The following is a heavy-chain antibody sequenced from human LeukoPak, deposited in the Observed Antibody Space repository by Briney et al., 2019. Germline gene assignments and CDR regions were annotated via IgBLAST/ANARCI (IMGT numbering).Heavy chain of an antibody. CDR3: AKDLGGSGSYYLDY. V-gene: IGHV3-30*18. CDR2: ISYDGSNK. Sequence: GGSLRLSCAASGFTFSSYGMHWVRQAPGKGLEWVAVISYDGSNKYYADSVKGRFTISRDNSKNTLYLQMNSLRAEDTAVYYCAKDLGGSGSYYLDYWGQGTLVTVSS. CDR1: GFTFSSYG. D-gene: IGHD3-10*01. J-gene: IGHJ4*02.